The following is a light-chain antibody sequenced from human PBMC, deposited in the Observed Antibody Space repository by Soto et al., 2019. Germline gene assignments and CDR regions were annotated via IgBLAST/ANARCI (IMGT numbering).Light chain of an antibody. Sequence: EGVLTQSPATLSLSPGEGATLSCRASQSIGNYLAWYQQKPGQAPRLLIYATSNMATGIPARFSGSGSGTDFTLTISSLEPEDGAVYYCQQRSSWPFTFGPGTKVDIK. CDR3: QQRSSWPFT. CDR2: ATS. CDR1: QSIGNY. J-gene: IGKJ3*01. V-gene: IGKV3-11*01.